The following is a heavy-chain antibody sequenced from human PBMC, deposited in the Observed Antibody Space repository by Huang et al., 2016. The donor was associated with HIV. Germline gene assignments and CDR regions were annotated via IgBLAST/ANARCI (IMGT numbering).Heavy chain of an antibody. Sequence: EVQLVESGGGVVQPGGSLRLSCVASGFTFYTHSMTWVRQAPEKVLGWLSYISSSDSTRYYADSVKGRFTISRDNAKNSLYLQMNSLRAEDTAVYYCARDLPGGITGVTVGLDYWGQGTLVSVSS. D-gene: IGHD1-20*01. CDR3: ARDLPGGITGVTVGLDY. J-gene: IGHJ4*02. CDR1: GFTFYTHS. V-gene: IGHV3-48*01. CDR2: ISSSDSTR.